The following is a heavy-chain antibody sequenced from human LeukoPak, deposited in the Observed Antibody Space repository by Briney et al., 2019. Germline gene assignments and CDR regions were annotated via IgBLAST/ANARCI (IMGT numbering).Heavy chain of an antibody. J-gene: IGHJ4*02. Sequence: GGSLRLSCSMSGFTLSHYAMSWVRQAPGKGLEWVSTIGGGGGSTDYTDSVKGRFTISRDNSKNTLYLQMSSLGAEDTAVYYCAKDVWAVPGYFDYWGQGTLVTVSS. CDR3: AKDVWAVPGYFDY. V-gene: IGHV3-23*01. CDR2: IGGGGGST. D-gene: IGHD6-19*01. CDR1: GFTLSHYA.